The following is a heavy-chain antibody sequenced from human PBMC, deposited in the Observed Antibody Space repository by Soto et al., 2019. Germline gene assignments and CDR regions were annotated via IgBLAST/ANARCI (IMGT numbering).Heavy chain of an antibody. CDR3: ARTKSKAGIAAAGFDY. CDR1: GYTFTSYG. V-gene: IGHV1-18*04. J-gene: IGHJ4*02. Sequence: QVQLVQSGAEVKKPGASVKVSCKASGYTFTSYGISWVRQAPGQGLEWMGWISYYNGNTNYAQKLQGRVTMTTDTSTSTAYLELRSLRSDDTAVYYCARTKSKAGIAAAGFDYWGQGTLVTVSS. CDR2: ISYYNGNT. D-gene: IGHD6-13*01.